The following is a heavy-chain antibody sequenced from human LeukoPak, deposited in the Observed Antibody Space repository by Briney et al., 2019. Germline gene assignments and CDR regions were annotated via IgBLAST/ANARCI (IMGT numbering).Heavy chain of an antibody. J-gene: IGHJ6*03. CDR1: GFSFSSYE. Sequence: PGGSLRLSCAASGFSFSSYEMNWVRQAPGKGLEWVSYIISTSSTTYYEDSVKGRFTVSRDNAKNSLYLQMSSLRVEDTAVYYCARIARDYYYMDVWGKGTTVTVSS. V-gene: IGHV3-48*03. CDR3: ARIARDYYYMDV. CDR2: IISTSSTT.